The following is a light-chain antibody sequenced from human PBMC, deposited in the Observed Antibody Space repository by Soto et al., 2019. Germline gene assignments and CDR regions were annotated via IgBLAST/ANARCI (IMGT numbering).Light chain of an antibody. CDR2: DAS. CDR3: QQRTNWRLT. CDR1: QSVSSH. J-gene: IGKJ4*01. Sequence: EIVLTQSPATLSLSPGERATLSCRASQSVSSHLTWYQQKPGQAPRLLIYDASNRATGIPARFSGSGSGTDFTLTISRLEPEDFAVYYCQQRTNWRLTFGGGTKVEI. V-gene: IGKV3-11*01.